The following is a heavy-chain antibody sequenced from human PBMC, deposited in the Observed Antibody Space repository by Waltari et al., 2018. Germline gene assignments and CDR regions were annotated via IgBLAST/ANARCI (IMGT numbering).Heavy chain of an antibody. CDR2: INHSGST. J-gene: IGHJ3*02. D-gene: IGHD6-13*01. CDR1: GGSFSGYY. Sequence: QVQLQQWGAGLLKPSETLSLTCAVYGGSFSGYYWSWIRQPPGKGLEWIGEINHSGSTNYTPALKRRVTISVDTSKNQFSLKLSSVTAADTAVYYCARLQPKQLGTAFDIWGQGTMVTVSS. CDR3: ARLQPKQLGTAFDI. V-gene: IGHV4-34*01.